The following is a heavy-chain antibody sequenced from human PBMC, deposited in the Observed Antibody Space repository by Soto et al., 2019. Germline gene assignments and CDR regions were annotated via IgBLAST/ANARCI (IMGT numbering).Heavy chain of an antibody. D-gene: IGHD6-6*01. J-gene: IGHJ4*02. CDR1: GFTFSNYA. V-gene: IGHV3-23*01. CDR3: AKEYSTSFDY. CDR2: ISAGGTNT. Sequence: EVQLSESGGGLIQPGGSLRLSCAASGFTFSNYAMDWVRQAPGKGLEWVAAISAGGTNTNYADSVKGRFTISSDNSKNTLYLQMNSLRTADTAVYYCAKEYSTSFDYWGQGTLVTVSS.